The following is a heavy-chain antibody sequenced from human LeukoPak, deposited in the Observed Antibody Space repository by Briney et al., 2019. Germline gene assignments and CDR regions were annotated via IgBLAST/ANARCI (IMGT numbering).Heavy chain of an antibody. Sequence: GASVKVTCKASGGTFSSYAISWVRQAPGQGLEWMGGIIPIFGTANYAQKFQGRVTITADESTSTAYMELSSLRSEDTAVYYCARVYSYGWNNWFDPWGQGTLVTVSS. CDR2: IIPIFGTA. V-gene: IGHV1-69*13. CDR1: GGTFSSYA. CDR3: ARVYSYGWNNWFDP. J-gene: IGHJ5*02. D-gene: IGHD5-18*01.